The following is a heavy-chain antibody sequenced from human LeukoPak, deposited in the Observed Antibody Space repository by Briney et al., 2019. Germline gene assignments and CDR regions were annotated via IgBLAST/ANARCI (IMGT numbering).Heavy chain of an antibody. CDR1: GFTFSNYW. CDR3: ATKLPAAGRGFDY. D-gene: IGHD6-13*01. J-gene: IGHJ4*02. V-gene: IGHV3-7*03. CDR2: IKQDGSEK. Sequence: GGSLRLSCAASGFTFSNYWMSWVRQAPGKGLEWVANIKQDGSEKYYVDSVKGRFTISRDSAKNSLFLQMNSLGAEDTAVYYCATKLPAAGRGFDYWGQGTLVTVSS.